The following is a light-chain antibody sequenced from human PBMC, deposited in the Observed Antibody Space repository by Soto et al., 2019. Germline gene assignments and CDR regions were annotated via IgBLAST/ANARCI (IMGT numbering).Light chain of an antibody. V-gene: IGLV2-8*01. Sequence: QSVLTQPPSASGSPGQAVAISCTGTSSDVGGYNYVSLYQQHPGKAPKLMIYEVSKRPSGVPDRFSGSKSGNTASLTVSGLQAEDEADYYCSSYAGSNIYVFGTGTKV. CDR3: SSYAGSNIYV. CDR2: EVS. J-gene: IGLJ1*01. CDR1: SSDVGGYNY.